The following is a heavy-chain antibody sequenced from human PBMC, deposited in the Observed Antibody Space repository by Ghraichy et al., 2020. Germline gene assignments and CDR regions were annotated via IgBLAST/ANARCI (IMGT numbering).Heavy chain of an antibody. J-gene: IGHJ4*02. CDR1: GGTFSGYY. CDR3: ARGAGSGSYFVYYYDL. Sequence: SQTLSLTCAVSGGTFSGYYWTWLRQSPGKGLEWLGEVNDSGIVRSNPSLRGRVSLSIDSSKWQFSLKLASVTTADTAVYYCARGAGSGSYFVYYYDLWGQGNLVTVSP. D-gene: IGHD3-10*01. V-gene: IGHV4-34*01. CDR2: VNDSGIV.